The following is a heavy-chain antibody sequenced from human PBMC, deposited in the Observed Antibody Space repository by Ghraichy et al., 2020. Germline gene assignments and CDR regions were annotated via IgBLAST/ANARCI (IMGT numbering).Heavy chain of an antibody. CDR1: GYTFTHYA. CDR2: INAGKGNT. Sequence: ASVKVSCKASGYTFTHYAVHWVRQAPGQRLEWMGWINAGKGNTKYSQRFQGRVSITRDTSASTAYMELSSLKSEDTAVYYCALRGVAVAGTGGDFDYWGQGALVTVSS. J-gene: IGHJ4*02. V-gene: IGHV1-3*01. CDR3: ALRGVAVAGTGGDFDY. D-gene: IGHD6-19*01.